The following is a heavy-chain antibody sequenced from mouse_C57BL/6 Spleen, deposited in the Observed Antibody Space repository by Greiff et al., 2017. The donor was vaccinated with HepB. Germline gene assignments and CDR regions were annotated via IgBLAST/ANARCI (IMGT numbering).Heavy chain of an antibody. CDR3: ARRTVVGHWYFDV. CDR2: INPYNGGT. CDR1: GYTFTDYY. Sequence: EVQLQQSGPVLVKPGASVKMSCKASGYTFTDYYMNWVKQSHGKSLEWIGVINPYNGGTSYNQKFKGKATLTVDKSSSTAYMELNSLTSEDSAVYYCARRTVVGHWYFDVWGTGTTVTVSS. V-gene: IGHV1-19*01. D-gene: IGHD1-1*01. J-gene: IGHJ1*03.